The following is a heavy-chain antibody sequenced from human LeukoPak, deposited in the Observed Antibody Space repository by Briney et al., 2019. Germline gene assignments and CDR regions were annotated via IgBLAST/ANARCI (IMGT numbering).Heavy chain of an antibody. CDR3: ARGLYSGSYYYDY. CDR1: GFTFSSYA. CDR2: ISYDGSNK. V-gene: IGHV3-30*04. J-gene: IGHJ4*02. Sequence: PGRSLRLSCAASGFTFSSYAMHWVRQAPGKGLEWVAVISYDGSNKYYADSVKGRFTISRDNSKNTLYLQMNSLRAEDTAVYYCARGLYSGSYYYDYWGQGTLVTVSS. D-gene: IGHD1-26*01.